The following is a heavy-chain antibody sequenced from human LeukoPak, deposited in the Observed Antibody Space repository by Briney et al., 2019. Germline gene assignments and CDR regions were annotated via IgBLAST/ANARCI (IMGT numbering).Heavy chain of an antibody. CDR1: GFTFSNYA. Sequence: TGRSLRLSCAASGFTFSNYAMHWVRQAPGKGLDWVALISYDGNNKYYADSVRGRFTISRDNSKNTLYLQMNSLRPEDTAVYFCARRLYYGSGNYRHYSYYGMDVWGQGTSVTVSS. V-gene: IGHV3-30-3*01. CDR2: ISYDGNNK. J-gene: IGHJ6*02. D-gene: IGHD3-10*01. CDR3: ARRLYYGSGNYRHYSYYGMDV.